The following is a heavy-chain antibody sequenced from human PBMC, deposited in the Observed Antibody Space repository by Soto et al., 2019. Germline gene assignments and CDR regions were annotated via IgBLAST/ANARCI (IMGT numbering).Heavy chain of an antibody. CDR3: ATVIVGATGFAY. Sequence: SETLSLTCAVYGGSFSGYYWSWIRQPPGKGLEWIGEINHSGSTNYNPSLKSRVTISVVTSMNLFSLKLSSVTAADTAVYYCATVIVGATGFAYWGQGTLVTVSS. CDR2: INHSGST. V-gene: IGHV4-34*01. J-gene: IGHJ4*02. D-gene: IGHD1-26*01. CDR1: GGSFSGYY.